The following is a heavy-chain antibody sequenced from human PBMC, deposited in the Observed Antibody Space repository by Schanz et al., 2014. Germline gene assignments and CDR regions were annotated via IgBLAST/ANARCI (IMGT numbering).Heavy chain of an antibody. V-gene: IGHV3-11*01. D-gene: IGHD2-2*01. CDR1: GLTFSDYY. CDR3: AKVAPAATYLDS. CDR2: ISRDGTTS. Sequence: QVQLVESGGGLVKPGGSLRLSCAASGLTFSDYYMSWIRQAPGKGLEWVSYISRDGTTSYYADSVKGRFTISRDNAKNSLFLQMNSLSAEDTAVYYCAKVAPAATYLDSWGLGTLVTVSS. J-gene: IGHJ4*02.